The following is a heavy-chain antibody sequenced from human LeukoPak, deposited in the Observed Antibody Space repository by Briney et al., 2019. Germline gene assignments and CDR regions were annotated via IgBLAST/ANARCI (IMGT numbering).Heavy chain of an antibody. CDR1: GFTFSSYA. J-gene: IGHJ3*02. D-gene: IGHD4/OR15-4a*01. CDR2: IYSGGST. Sequence: GRSLRLYCAASGFTFSSYAMHWVRQAPGKGLEWVSVIYSGGSTYYADSVKGRFTISRDNAKNTLYLQMNSLRAEDTAVYYCARVLVLDDAFDIWGQGTMVTVSS. CDR3: ARVLVLDDAFDI. V-gene: IGHV3-53*01.